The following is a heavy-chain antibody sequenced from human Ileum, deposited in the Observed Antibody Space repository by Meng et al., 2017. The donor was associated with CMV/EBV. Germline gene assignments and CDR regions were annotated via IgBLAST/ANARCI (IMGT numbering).Heavy chain of an antibody. D-gene: IGHD1-26*01. J-gene: IGHJ6*02. CDR2: IYSGGSST. CDR3: AKASSGSYYYYYGMDV. V-gene: IGHV3-23*03. CDR1: GFTFSSYA. Sequence: GSLRLSCAASGFTFSSYAMSWVRQAPGKGLEWVSVIYSGGSSTYYADSVKGRFTISRDNSKNTLYLQMNSLRAEDTAVYYCAKASSGSYYYYYGMDVWGQGTTVTVSS.